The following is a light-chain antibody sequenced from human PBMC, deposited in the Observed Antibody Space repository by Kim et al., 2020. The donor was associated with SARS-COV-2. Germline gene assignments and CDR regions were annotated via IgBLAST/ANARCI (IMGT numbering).Light chain of an antibody. CDR1: SSDVGSYNL. V-gene: IGLV2-23*02. Sequence: QSALTQPASVSGSPGQSITISCTGTSSDVGSYNLVSWYQHHPGKAPKLMIYDVNKRPSGVSNRFSGSKSGNTASLTISGLQAEDEGDYYCCSCARINTSWVFGGGTQLTVL. CDR3: CSCARINTSWV. J-gene: IGLJ3*02. CDR2: DVN.